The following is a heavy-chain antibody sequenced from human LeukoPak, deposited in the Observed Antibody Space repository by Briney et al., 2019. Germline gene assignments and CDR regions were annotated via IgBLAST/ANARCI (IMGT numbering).Heavy chain of an antibody. D-gene: IGHD3-22*01. J-gene: IGHJ4*02. CDR3: ARQYYYDSSGSPYFDY. CDR1: GFTFSNYN. V-gene: IGHV3-21*01. Sequence: GGSLRLSCAASGFTFSNYNMNWVRQVPGKGLEWVSSVSSSSSYIYYADSVKGRFTISRDNAKNSLYLQMNSLRAEDTAVYYCARQYYYDSSGSPYFDYWGQGTLVTVSS. CDR2: VSSSSSYI.